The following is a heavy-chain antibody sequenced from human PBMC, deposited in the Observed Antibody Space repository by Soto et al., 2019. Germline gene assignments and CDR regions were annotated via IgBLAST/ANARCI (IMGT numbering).Heavy chain of an antibody. J-gene: IGHJ6*02. V-gene: IGHV1-2*04. CDR1: GYTFTGYY. Sequence: SVKVSCKTSGYTFTGYYIYWVRQAPGQGLEWMGWINPNSGGTNYAQKFQGWVTMTRDTSISTAYMELSRLRSDDTAVYYCARDSQYYYYGMDVWGQGTTVTVSS. CDR2: INPNSGGT. CDR3: ARDSQYYYYGMDV.